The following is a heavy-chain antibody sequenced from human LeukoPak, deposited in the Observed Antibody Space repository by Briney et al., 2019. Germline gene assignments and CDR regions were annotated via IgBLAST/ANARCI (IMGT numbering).Heavy chain of an antibody. CDR3: AHRNSDYRAFDI. D-gene: IGHD4-11*01. V-gene: IGHV2-5*01. J-gene: IGHJ3*02. CDR1: GFSLSTSGMY. CDR2: IYWNDDK. Sequence: SGPTLVKPTQTLKLTGTFSGFSLSTSGMYVGWIRQPPGKALEWLALIYWNDDKRYSPSLKSRLTITKDTSKNQVVLTMTNMDPVDTATYYCAHRNSDYRAFDIWGQGTMVTVSS.